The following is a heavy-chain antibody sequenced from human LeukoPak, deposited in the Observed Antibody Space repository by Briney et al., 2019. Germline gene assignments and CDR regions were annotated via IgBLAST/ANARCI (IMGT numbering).Heavy chain of an antibody. Sequence: ASVKVSCKASGYTFTSYGISWVRQAPGQGLEWMGWINPNSGGTNYAQKFQGRVTMTRDTSISTASMELSRLRSDDTAVYYCARVMGSTAYYCLPYFHYWGQGTLVTVSS. CDR1: GYTFTSYG. CDR3: ARVMGSTAYYCLPYFHY. D-gene: IGHD3-9*01. J-gene: IGHJ4*02. CDR2: INPNSGGT. V-gene: IGHV1-2*02.